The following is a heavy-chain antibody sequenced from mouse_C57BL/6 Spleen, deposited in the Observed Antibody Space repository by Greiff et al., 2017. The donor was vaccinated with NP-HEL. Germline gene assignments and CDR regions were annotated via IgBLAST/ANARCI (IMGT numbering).Heavy chain of an antibody. CDR3: ARNLPRDGYDGRLTY. CDR2: IWTGGGT. CDR1: GFSLTSYA. D-gene: IGHD2-2*01. J-gene: IGHJ3*01. V-gene: IGHV2-9-1*01. Sequence: VKLVESGPGLVAPSQSLSITCTVSGFSLTSYAISWVRQPPGKGLEWLGVIWTGGGTNYNSALKSRLSISKDNSKSQVFLKMNSLQTDDTARYYCARNLPRDGYDGRLTYWGQGTLVTVSA.